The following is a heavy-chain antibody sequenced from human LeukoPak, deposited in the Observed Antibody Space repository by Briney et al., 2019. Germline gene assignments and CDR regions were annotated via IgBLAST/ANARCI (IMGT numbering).Heavy chain of an antibody. V-gene: IGHV1-69*13. CDR1: GGTFSSYA. D-gene: IGHD6-13*01. Sequence: SVKVSCKASGGTFSSYAVSWVRQAPGQGLEWMGGIIPIFGTANYAQKFQGRVTITADESTSTAYMELSSLRSEDTAVYYCARGASSSSGRWFDPWGQGTLVTVSS. CDR3: ARGASSSSGRWFDP. J-gene: IGHJ5*02. CDR2: IIPIFGTA.